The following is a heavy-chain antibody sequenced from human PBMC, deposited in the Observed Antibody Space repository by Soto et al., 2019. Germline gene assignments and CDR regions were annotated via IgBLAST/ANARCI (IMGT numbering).Heavy chain of an antibody. D-gene: IGHD2-2*01. J-gene: IGHJ6*03. Sequence: GASVKVSCKASGYTFTSYGISWVRQAPGQGLEWMGWISAYNGNTNYAQKLQGRVTMTTDTSTSTAYMELRSLRSDDTAVYYCARYIVVVPAAIYYMDVWGKGTTVTVSS. V-gene: IGHV1-18*01. CDR3: ARYIVVVPAAIYYMDV. CDR2: ISAYNGNT. CDR1: GYTFTSYG.